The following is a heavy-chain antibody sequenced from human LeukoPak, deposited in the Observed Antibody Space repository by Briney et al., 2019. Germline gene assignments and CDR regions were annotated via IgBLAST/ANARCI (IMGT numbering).Heavy chain of an antibody. V-gene: IGHV4-59*08. D-gene: IGHD5-18*01. CDR2: FYYSGNT. J-gene: IGHJ4*02. CDR3: AGSKYNYGYGTSAY. Sequence: SETLSLTCIVSGDSISSYYWSWIRQSPGRGLECIGYFYYSGNTNYNPSLKSRVTMSVDMSKSQFSLKLSSVTAADTAVYYCAGSKYNYGYGTSAYWGQGTLVTVSS. CDR1: GDSISSYY.